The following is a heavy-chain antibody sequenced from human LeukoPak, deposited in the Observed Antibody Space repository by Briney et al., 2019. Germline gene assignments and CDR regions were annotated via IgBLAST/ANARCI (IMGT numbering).Heavy chain of an antibody. CDR2: INPNTGGT. V-gene: IGHV1-2*02. CDR3: ARHHILTGYRTLDY. J-gene: IGHJ4*02. D-gene: IGHD3-9*01. CDR1: GYTFTGYY. Sequence: ASVKVSCKASGYTFTGYYMHWVRQAPGQGLEWMGWINPNTGGTNYAQKFQGRVTMTRDTSISTAYMELSRLRSDDTAVYYCARHHILTGYRTLDYWGQGTLVTVSS.